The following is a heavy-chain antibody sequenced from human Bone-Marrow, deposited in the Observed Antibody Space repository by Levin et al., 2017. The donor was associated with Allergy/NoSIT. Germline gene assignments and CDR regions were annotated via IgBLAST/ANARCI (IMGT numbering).Heavy chain of an antibody. CDR2: INTNTGNP. CDR1: GYTFTSYA. CDR3: ARPRDSSGRTMWFDP. J-gene: IGHJ5*02. V-gene: IGHV7-4-1*02. Sequence: GESLKISCKASGYTFTSYAMNWVRQAPGQGLEWMGWINTNTGNPTYAQGFTGRFVFSLDTSVSTAYLQISSLEAEDTAVYYCARPRDSSGRTMWFDPWGQGTLVTVSS. D-gene: IGHD6-19*01.